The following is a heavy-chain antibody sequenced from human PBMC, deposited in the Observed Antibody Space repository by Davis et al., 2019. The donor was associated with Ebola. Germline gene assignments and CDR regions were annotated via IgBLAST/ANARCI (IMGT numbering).Heavy chain of an antibody. CDR3: ARHPPTYYYYYGMDV. CDR2: INHSGST. Sequence: MPSETLSLTCAVYGGSFSGYYWSWIRQPPGKGLEWIGEINHSGSTNYNPSLKSRVTISVDTSKNQFSLKLSSVTAADTAVYYCARHPPTYYYYYGMDVWGKGTTVTVSS. J-gene: IGHJ6*04. V-gene: IGHV4-34*01. CDR1: GGSFSGYY.